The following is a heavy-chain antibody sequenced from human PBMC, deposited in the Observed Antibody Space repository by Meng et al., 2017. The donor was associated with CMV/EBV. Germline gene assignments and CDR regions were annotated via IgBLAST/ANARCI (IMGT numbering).Heavy chain of an antibody. V-gene: IGHV1-2*02. D-gene: IGHD2-2*01. CDR3: AKDTCSSTSCYGGMDV. CDR2: INPNSGGT. CDR1: GYTFTGYY. J-gene: IGHJ6*02. Sequence: ASVKVSCKASGYTFTGYYMHWVRQAPGQGLEWMGWINPNSGGTNYAQKFQGRVTMTRDTSISTAYMELSRLRSDDTALYYCAKDTCSSTSCYGGMDVWGQGTTVTVLL.